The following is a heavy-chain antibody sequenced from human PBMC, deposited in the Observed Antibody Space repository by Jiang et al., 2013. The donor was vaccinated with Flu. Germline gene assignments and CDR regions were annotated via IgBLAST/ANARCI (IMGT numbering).Heavy chain of an antibody. J-gene: IGHJ4*02. Sequence: LLKPSETLSLTCTVSGGSISSYYWSWIRQPPGKGLEWIGYIYYSGSTNYNPSLKSRVTISVDTSKNQFSLKLSSVTAADTAVYYCARVTDVDTAMFTFDYWGQGTLVTVSS. V-gene: IGHV4-59*01. CDR2: IYYSGST. CDR3: ARVTDVDTAMFTFDY. CDR1: GGSISSYY. D-gene: IGHD5-18*01.